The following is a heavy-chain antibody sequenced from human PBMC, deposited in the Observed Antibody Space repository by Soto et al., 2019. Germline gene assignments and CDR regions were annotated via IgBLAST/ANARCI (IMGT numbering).Heavy chain of an antibody. Sequence: ASVKGSCEASGYTFNTYDIYWMRQATGQGLEWMGWMNPYNGNTGYAQKFHGRVTVTRNTSISTVYMELSGLRPDDTAVYYCARRKERSGPHYFDYWGQGSQVTVSS. CDR3: ARRKERSGPHYFDY. CDR1: GYTFNTYD. V-gene: IGHV1-8*01. D-gene: IGHD6-25*01. J-gene: IGHJ4*02. CDR2: MNPYNGNT.